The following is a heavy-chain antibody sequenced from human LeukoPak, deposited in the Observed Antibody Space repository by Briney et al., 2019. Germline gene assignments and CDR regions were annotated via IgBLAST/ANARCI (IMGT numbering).Heavy chain of an antibody. V-gene: IGHV1-8*02. CDR3: ARDRLYGSGALNWFDP. CDR1: GYSFNSYY. J-gene: IGHJ5*02. D-gene: IGHD3-10*01. CDR2: MNPNSGNT. Sequence: ASVKISCKASGYSFNSYYLNWVRQATGQGLEWMGWMNPNSGNTGYAQKFQGRVTMTRNTSISTAYMELSSLRSEDTAVYYCARDRLYGSGALNWFDPWGQGTLVTVSS.